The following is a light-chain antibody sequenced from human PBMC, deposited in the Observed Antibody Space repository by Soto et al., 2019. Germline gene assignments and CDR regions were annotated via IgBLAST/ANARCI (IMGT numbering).Light chain of an antibody. Sequence: QPVLTQPASVSGSPGQSITISCTGATSDVGGYNYVSWYRHHPGKAPKLMIYDVNNRPSGVSNRFSGSKSGNTASLTISGLQAEDEADYYCSSFTSSSTLVFGGGTKVTVL. CDR3: SSFTSSSTLV. V-gene: IGLV2-14*03. CDR1: TSDVGGYNY. J-gene: IGLJ2*01. CDR2: DVN.